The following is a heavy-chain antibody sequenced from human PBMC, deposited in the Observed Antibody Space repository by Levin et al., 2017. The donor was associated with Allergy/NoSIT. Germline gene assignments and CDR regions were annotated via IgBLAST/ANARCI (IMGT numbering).Heavy chain of an antibody. D-gene: IGHD3-22*01. CDR2: TIPILGIA. V-gene: IGHV1-69*02. CDR1: GGTFSSYT. J-gene: IGHJ3*02. CDR3: ASPRDSSGYYISDAFDI. Sequence: SVKVSCKASGGTFSSYTISWVRQAPGQGLEWMGRTIPILGIANYAQKFQGRVTITADKSTSTAYMELSSLRSEDTAVYYCASPRDSSGYYISDAFDIWGQGTMVTVSS.